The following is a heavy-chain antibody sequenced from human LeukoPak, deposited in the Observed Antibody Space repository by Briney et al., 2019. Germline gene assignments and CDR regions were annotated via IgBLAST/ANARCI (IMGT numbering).Heavy chain of an antibody. CDR2: IYPGDSDT. D-gene: IGHD2-21*02. CDR1: GYSFTSYW. J-gene: IGHJ4*02. CDR3: AGLVVVTAALDY. Sequence: KIGESLKISCKGSGYSFTSYWIGWVRQMPGKGLEWMGIIYPGDSDTRYSPSFQGQVTISADKSISTAYLQWNSLKASDTAIYYCAGLVVVTAALDYWGQGTLVTVSS. V-gene: IGHV5-51*01.